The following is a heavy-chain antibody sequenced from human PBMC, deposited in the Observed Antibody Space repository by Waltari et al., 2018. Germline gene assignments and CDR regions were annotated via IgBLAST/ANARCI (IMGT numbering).Heavy chain of an antibody. J-gene: IGHJ4*02. V-gene: IGHV5-10-1*03. D-gene: IGHD2-2*01. CDR2: IDPSDSYT. Sequence: EVQLVQSGAAVKKPGESLRISCKGSGYSFSGHWINWVRQRPGKGLEWMGRIDPSDSYTNYSPSFQGHVTFSADKSISIAYLQWSSLKASDTAIYYCAREGTIPALDYWGQGTLVTVSS. CDR3: AREGTIPALDY. CDR1: GYSFSGHW.